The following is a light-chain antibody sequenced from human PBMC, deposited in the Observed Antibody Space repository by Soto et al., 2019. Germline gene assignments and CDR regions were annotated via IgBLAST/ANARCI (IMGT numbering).Light chain of an antibody. CDR3: CSFALRSTLI. J-gene: IGLJ2*01. Sequence: QSALTQPASVSGSPGQSITISCTGTSSDFGTYNLVSWYQQYPGKAPKLMVYEGGKRPSGVSNRFSGSKSGNTASLTISGLQAEDEADYYCCSFALRSTLIFGGGTKLTVL. V-gene: IGLV2-23*01. CDR1: SSDFGTYNL. CDR2: EGG.